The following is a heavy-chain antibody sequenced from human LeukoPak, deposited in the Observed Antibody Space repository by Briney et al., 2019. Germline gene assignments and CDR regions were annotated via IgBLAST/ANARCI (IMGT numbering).Heavy chain of an antibody. J-gene: IGHJ4*02. D-gene: IGHD3-3*01. CDR2: IYYSGST. CDR1: GGSISSSSYY. CDR3: ARRRAHFLAHSPFDY. V-gene: IGHV4-39*01. Sequence: PSETLSLTCTVSGGSISSSSYYWGWIRQPPGKGLEWIGSIYYSGSTYYNPSLKSRVTISVDTSKNQFSLKLSSVTAADTAVYYCARRRAHFLAHSPFDYWGQGTLVTVSS.